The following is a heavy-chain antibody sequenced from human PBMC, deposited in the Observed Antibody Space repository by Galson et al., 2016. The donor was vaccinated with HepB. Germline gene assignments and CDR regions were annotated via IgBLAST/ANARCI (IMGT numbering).Heavy chain of an antibody. Sequence: ETLSLTCTVSGGSISTDSWWHWVRQPPGQGLEWIGEIYHDGGTNYNPSLKSRLSMSVDKSKNQFSLNLSSVTAADAAVYYCARVTCGGGACQDVFAIWDQGIMVTVSS. CDR3: ARVTCGGGACQDVFAI. J-gene: IGHJ3*02. D-gene: IGHD2-21*02. CDR2: IYHDGGT. CDR1: GGSISTDSW. V-gene: IGHV4-4*02.